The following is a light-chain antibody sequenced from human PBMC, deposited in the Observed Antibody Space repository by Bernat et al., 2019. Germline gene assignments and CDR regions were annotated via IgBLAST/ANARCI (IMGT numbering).Light chain of an antibody. J-gene: IGKJ5*01. V-gene: IGKV1-5*03. Sequence: DIQMTQSPSTLSASVGDRVTITCRASQSISSWLAWYQQKPGKAPKLLIYKASSLESGVPSRFSGSGSGTEFTLTISSLQPDDFANYYCQQYNSYSLITFGEGTRLEIK. CDR3: QQYNSYSLIT. CDR2: KAS. CDR1: QSISSW.